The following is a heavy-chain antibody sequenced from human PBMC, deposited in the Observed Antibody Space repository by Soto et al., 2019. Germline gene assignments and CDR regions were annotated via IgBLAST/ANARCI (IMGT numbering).Heavy chain of an antibody. CDR2: IYKTGTA. CDR3: ARVSSSWGLVNYFDY. D-gene: IGHD6-13*01. J-gene: IGHJ4*02. CDR1: GGSIGDYH. Sequence: PSETLSLTCTVSGGSIGDYHWNWIRQPPGKGLEWIGYIYKTGTADYNPSLKSRVTISVDTSRNQFSLRLSSVTAADTAVYYCARVSSSWGLVNYFDYWGQGTLVTVSS. V-gene: IGHV4-59*01.